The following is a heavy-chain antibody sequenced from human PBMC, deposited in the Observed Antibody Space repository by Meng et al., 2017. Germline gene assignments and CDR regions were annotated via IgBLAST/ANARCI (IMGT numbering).Heavy chain of an antibody. J-gene: IGHJ4*02. V-gene: IGHV4-39*07. CDR2: IYYSGST. Sequence: ESLKISCTVSGGSISSSSYYWGWTRQPPGKGLEWIGSIYYSGSTYYNPSLKSRVTISVDTSKNQFSLKLSSVTAADTAVYYCASVDTAMVETFDYWGQGTLVTVSS. CDR1: GGSISSSSYY. D-gene: IGHD5-18*01. CDR3: ASVDTAMVETFDY.